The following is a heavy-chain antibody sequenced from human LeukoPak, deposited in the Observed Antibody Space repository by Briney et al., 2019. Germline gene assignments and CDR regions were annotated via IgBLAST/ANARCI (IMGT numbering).Heavy chain of an antibody. V-gene: IGHV4-61*08. CDR2: IYYSGNT. Sequence: SETLSLTCTVSGGSISSGGYYWSWIRQPPGKGLEWIGYIYYSGNTNYNPSLKSRVTISVDTSKNQFSLKLSSVTAADTAVYYCARVGSDYGGIDYWGQGTLVTVSS. D-gene: IGHD4-23*01. CDR1: GGSISSGGYY. J-gene: IGHJ4*02. CDR3: ARVGSDYGGIDY.